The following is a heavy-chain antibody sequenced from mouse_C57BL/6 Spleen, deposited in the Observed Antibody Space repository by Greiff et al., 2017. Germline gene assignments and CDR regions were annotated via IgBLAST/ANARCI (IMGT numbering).Heavy chain of an antibody. J-gene: IGHJ2*01. V-gene: IGHV1-26*01. CDR1: GYTFTDYY. CDR3: ARTVHYFDY. D-gene: IGHD1-1*01. Sequence: EVQLQQSGPELVKPGASVKISCKASGYTFTDYYMNWVKQSHGKSLEWIGDINPNNGGTSYNQKFKGKATLTVDKSSSTAYMELRSLTSEDSAVYYCARTVHYFDYWGQGTTLTVSS. CDR2: INPNNGGT.